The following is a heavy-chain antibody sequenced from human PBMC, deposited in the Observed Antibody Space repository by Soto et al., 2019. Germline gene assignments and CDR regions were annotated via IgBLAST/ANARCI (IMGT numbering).Heavy chain of an antibody. CDR2: IWYDGSNK. V-gene: IGHV3-33*01. CDR3: ARTQKTIGCTNGVCYYYYYYGMDV. J-gene: IGHJ6*02. CDR1: GFTFSSYG. Sequence: GGSLRLSCAASGFTFSSYGMHWVRQAPGKGLEWVAVIWYDGSNKYYADSVKGRFTISRDNSKNTLYLQMNSLRAEDTAVYYCARTQKTIGCTNGVCYYYYYYGMDVWGQGTTVTVSS. D-gene: IGHD2-8*01.